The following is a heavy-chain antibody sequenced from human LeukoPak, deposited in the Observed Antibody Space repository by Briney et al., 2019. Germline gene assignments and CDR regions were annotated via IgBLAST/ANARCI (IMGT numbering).Heavy chain of an antibody. V-gene: IGHV3-66*01. CDR2: LYSGDST. CDR3: ASDVGYCSSTSCYRYFQH. Sequence: GGSLRLSCAASGFTVSTNYMSWVRQAPGKGLEWVSLLYSGDSTYYADSVQGRFTISRDNSKDMLYLQVNSLRAEDTAIYYCASDVGYCSSTSCYRYFQHWGQGTLVTVSS. J-gene: IGHJ1*01. CDR1: GFTVSTNY. D-gene: IGHD2-2*01.